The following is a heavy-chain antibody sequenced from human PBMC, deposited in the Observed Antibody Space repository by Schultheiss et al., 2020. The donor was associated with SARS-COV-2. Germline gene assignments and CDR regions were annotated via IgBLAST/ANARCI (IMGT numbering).Heavy chain of an antibody. CDR1: GFTFSSYG. Sequence: GGSLRLSCAASGFTFSSYGMHWVCQAPGKGLEWVAVISYDGSNKYYADSVKGRFTISRDNSKNTLYLQMNSLRAEDTAVYYCAKDISLGQQLIDYWGQGTLVTVSS. J-gene: IGHJ4*02. V-gene: IGHV3-30*18. D-gene: IGHD6-13*01. CDR3: AKDISLGQQLIDY. CDR2: ISYDGSNK.